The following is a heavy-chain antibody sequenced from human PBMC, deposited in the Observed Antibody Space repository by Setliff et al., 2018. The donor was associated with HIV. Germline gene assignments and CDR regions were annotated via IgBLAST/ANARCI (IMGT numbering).Heavy chain of an antibody. Sequence: ASVKVSCKTSGFAFTNYGFTWVRQAPGQGLEWMGWMNPDTGYAGYAQKFHDRVTMTRNASIKTAYMELSSLRSEDTAVYYCARGQKMYLMITMLGGYYYYHMDVWGQGTTVTVSS. D-gene: IGHD3-10*02. CDR2: MNPDTGYA. V-gene: IGHV1-8*01. CDR1: GFAFTNYG. J-gene: IGHJ6*02. CDR3: ARGQKMYLMITMLGGYYYYHMDV.